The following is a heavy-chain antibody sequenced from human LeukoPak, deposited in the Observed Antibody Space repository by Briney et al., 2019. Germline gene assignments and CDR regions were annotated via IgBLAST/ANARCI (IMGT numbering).Heavy chain of an antibody. Sequence: SETLSLTCTVSGGSMSTYYWSWIRQPPEKGLEWIGYIYYSGSTGHNPSLKSRVTISVDTSKNQFSLKLSSVAAADTAVYYCARHRSGSWFDPWGQGTLVTVSS. D-gene: IGHD6-25*01. CDR3: ARHRSGSWFDP. J-gene: IGHJ5*02. V-gene: IGHV4-59*08. CDR1: GGSMSTYY. CDR2: IYYSGST.